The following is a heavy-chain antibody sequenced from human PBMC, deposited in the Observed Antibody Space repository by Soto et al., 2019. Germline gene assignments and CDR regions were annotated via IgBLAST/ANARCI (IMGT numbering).Heavy chain of an antibody. CDR2: INPSGDT. CDR3: ARDRPGEQHYFDF. CDR1: GDTFTSYY. J-gene: IGHJ4*02. V-gene: IGHV1-46*01. Sequence: ASVKVSCKASGDTFTSYYMHWGRQAPGQGLEWMGIINPSGDTSYAQKFQGRVTMTRDTSTSTVYMELSSLRAEDTAVYYCARDRPGEQHYFDFWGQGILVTVSS. D-gene: IGHD6-6*01.